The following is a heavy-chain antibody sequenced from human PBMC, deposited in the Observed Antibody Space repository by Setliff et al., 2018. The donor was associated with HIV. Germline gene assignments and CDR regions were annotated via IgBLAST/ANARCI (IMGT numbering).Heavy chain of an antibody. Sequence: SETLSLTCSVSGGSIKSGDYYWSWIRQPPGKGLEWIGEINHSGSTNYNMSLWSRVTISLDTSKNQFTLKVISMTAADTAVYYCARLSCSSNSCPFDYWVQGTLVTVSS. CDR1: GGSIKSGDYY. CDR2: INHSGST. V-gene: IGHV4-39*06. J-gene: IGHJ4*02. CDR3: ARLSCSSNSCPFDY. D-gene: IGHD2-2*01.